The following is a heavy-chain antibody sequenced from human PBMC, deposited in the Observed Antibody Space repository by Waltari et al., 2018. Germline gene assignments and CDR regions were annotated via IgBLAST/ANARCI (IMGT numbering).Heavy chain of an antibody. CDR3: AREFDGALDY. J-gene: IGHJ4*02. CDR1: GFTFSSYE. CDR2: SSSSGSTI. V-gene: IGHV3-48*03. D-gene: IGHD1-26*01. Sequence: EVQLVESGGGLVQPGGSLRLSCAASGFTFSSYEMNWVRQAPGKGLEWGSYSSSSGSTIYYADSVKGRFTISRDNAKNSLYLQMNSLRAEDTAVYYCAREFDGALDYWGQGTLVTVSS.